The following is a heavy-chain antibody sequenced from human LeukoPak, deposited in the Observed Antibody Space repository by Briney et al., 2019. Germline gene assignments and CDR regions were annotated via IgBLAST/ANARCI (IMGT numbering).Heavy chain of an antibody. D-gene: IGHD3-10*01. J-gene: IGHJ5*02. CDR2: MNPNSGNT. CDR3: ARAPRITMVRGVIYWFDP. V-gene: IGHV1-8*03. Sequence: ASVKVSCKASGYTFTSYDINWVRQATGQGLEWMGWMNPNSGNTGYAQKFQGRVTVTRNTSISTAYMELSSLRSEDTAVYYCARAPRITMVRGVIYWFDPWGQGTLVTVSS. CDR1: GYTFTSYD.